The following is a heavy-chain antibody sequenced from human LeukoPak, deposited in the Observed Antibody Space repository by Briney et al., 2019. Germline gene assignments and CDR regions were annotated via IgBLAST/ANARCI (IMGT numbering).Heavy chain of an antibody. CDR1: GFTFSNFW. V-gene: IGHV3-7*03. CDR3: AKDRYGSGSYGIDY. J-gene: IGHJ4*02. D-gene: IGHD3-10*01. CDR2: IKEDGSEK. Sequence: GGSLRLSCAVSGFTFSNFWMSWVRQAPGKGLEWVANIKEDGSEKYYVDSVKGRFTISRDNGKNSLYLQMNSLRAEDTAVYYCAKDRYGSGSYGIDYWGQGTLVTVSS.